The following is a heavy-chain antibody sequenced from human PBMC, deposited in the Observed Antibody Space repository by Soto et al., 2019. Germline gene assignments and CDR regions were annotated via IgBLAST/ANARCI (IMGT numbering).Heavy chain of an antibody. J-gene: IGHJ6*02. Sequence: PSESLSLTCAFSGGSVCSYDWGWIRQPPGKGLEWIGYVFYTGRANYNASLKSRVSISLDTSNYQFSLKLSSVTAADTAVYYCARDGDGRMTTNPYYYNGMDVWGPGTTVTVSS. CDR2: VFYTGRA. V-gene: IGHV4-59*02. CDR3: ARDGDGRMTTNPYYYNGMDV. CDR1: GGSVCSYD. D-gene: IGHD4-4*01.